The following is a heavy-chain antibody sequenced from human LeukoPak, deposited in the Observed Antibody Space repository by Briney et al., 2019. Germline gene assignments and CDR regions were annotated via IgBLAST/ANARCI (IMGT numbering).Heavy chain of an antibody. J-gene: IGHJ4*02. CDR1: GFTFSSYD. CDR3: ARRAGEYSHPYDY. Sequence: GGSLRLSCAASGFTFSSYDMTWVRQAPGKGLEWVSFIYSGGNTLYSDSVKGRFTISRDNSKNTLYLQMNSLRAEDTAVYYCARRAGEYSHPYDYWGQGTLVTVSS. CDR2: IYSGGNT. V-gene: IGHV3-53*01. D-gene: IGHD4-17*01.